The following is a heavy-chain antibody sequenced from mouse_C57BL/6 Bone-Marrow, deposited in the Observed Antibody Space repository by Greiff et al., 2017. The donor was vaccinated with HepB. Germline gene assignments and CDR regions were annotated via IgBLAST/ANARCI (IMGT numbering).Heavy chain of an antibody. D-gene: IGHD2-10*01. J-gene: IGHJ1*03. V-gene: IGHV1-54*01. CDR3: ARGGSYYGNPWYFDV. CDR2: INPGSGGT. Sequence: QVQLQQSGAELVRPGTSVKVSCKASGYAFTNYLIEWVKQRPGQGLEWIGVINPGSGGTTYNEKFKGKATLTADKSSSTAYMQLSSLTSEDSAVYFCARGGSYYGNPWYFDVWGTGTTVTVSS. CDR1: GYAFTNYL.